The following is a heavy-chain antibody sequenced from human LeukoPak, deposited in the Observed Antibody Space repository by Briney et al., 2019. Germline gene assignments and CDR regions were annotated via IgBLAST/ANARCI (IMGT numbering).Heavy chain of an antibody. CDR1: GFTFSSYA. CDR2: ISGSGGST. CDR3: AKDEDIVVVPAAMPDY. D-gene: IGHD2-2*01. Sequence: GSLRLSCAASGFTFSSYAMSWVRQAPGKGLEWVSAISGSGGSTYYADSVKGRFTISRDNSKNTLYLQMNSLRAEDTAVYYCAKDEDIVVVPAAMPDYWGQGTLVTVSS. V-gene: IGHV3-23*01. J-gene: IGHJ4*02.